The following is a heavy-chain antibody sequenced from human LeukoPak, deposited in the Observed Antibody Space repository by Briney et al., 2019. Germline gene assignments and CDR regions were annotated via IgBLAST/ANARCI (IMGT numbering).Heavy chain of an antibody. Sequence: SETLSLTCAVYGGSFSGYYWSWIRQPPGKGLEWIGEINHSGSTNYNPSLKSRVTISVDTSKNQFSLKLSSVTAADTAVYYCARVGGWYLDNWFDPWGQGTLVTVSS. CDR3: ARVGGWYLDNWFDP. CDR2: INHSGST. J-gene: IGHJ5*02. CDR1: GGSFSGYY. D-gene: IGHD6-19*01. V-gene: IGHV4-34*01.